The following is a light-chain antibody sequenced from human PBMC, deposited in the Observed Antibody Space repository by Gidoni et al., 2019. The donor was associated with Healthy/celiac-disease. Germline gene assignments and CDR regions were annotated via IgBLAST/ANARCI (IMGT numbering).Light chain of an antibody. CDR2: SNN. Sequence: QSVLTQPPSASGTPGQRVTMTCSGSGSNNGGNTVNWYQQFPGTAPKLLIYSNNQRPSGVPDRFSGSKSGTSASLAISGLQSEDEADYYCAAWDDSLNGVLFGGGTKLTVL. J-gene: IGLJ2*01. CDR3: AAWDDSLNGVL. CDR1: GSNNGGNT. V-gene: IGLV1-44*01.